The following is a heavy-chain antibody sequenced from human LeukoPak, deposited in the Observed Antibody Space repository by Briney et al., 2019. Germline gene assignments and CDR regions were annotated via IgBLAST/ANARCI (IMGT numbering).Heavy chain of an antibody. CDR2: INHSGST. CDR3: ARGGQRGKIKGSGSSGWYFDP. CDR1: GGSFSDYY. Sequence: SETLSLTCAVYGGSFSDYYWNWMRQPPGKGLEGIGGINHSGSTNSNPSIKSRVNIAVDTSKNQFSLTLSSVTAAETAVYYCARGGQRGKIKGSGSSGWYFDPWVRGNLVTVSS. J-gene: IGHJ2*01. V-gene: IGHV4-34*01. D-gene: IGHD6-6*01.